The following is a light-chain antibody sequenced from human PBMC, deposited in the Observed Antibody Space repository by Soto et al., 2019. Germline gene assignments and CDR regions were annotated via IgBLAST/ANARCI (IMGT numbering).Light chain of an antibody. V-gene: IGLV1-47*02. J-gene: IGLJ3*02. CDR1: SSNIGSNL. CDR3: AIWDDSLSGRV. CDR2: SNN. Sequence: QSVLTQPPSASGTRGQRVTISCSGSSSNIGSNLVYWYQQLPGTAPKLLMYSNNQRPSGVPDRFSGSKSGTSASLAISGLRAEDEADYYCAIWDDSLSGRVFGGGTKLTVL.